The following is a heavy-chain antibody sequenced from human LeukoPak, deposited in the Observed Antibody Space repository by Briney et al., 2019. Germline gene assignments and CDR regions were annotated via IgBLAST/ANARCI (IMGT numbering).Heavy chain of an antibody. CDR2: IQFDAIDK. CDR3: AKEVKYPPFDH. CDR1: GFTFSSYG. D-gene: IGHD2-2*01. J-gene: IGHJ4*02. V-gene: IGHV3-30*02. Sequence: PGGSLRLSCAASGFTFSSYGMHWVRQAPGKGLEWVAFIQFDAIDKFYAESVRGRFTISRDNSKNTVYLQMNSLRPEDTAMYYCAKEVKYPPFDHWGQGTLVTVCS.